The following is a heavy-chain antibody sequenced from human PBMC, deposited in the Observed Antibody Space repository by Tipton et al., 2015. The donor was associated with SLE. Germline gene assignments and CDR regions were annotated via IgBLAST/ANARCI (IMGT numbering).Heavy chain of an antibody. CDR2: MNPNSGNT. CDR1: GGTFSSYA. Sequence: QSGPEVKKPGSSVKVSCKASGGTFSSYAISWVRQATGQGLEWMGWMNPNSGNTGYAQKFQGRVTMTKNTSISTAYMELSSLRSEDTAVYYCARGQQWLPLDYWGQGTLVTVSS. V-gene: IGHV1-8*02. CDR3: ARGQQWLPLDY. D-gene: IGHD6-19*01. J-gene: IGHJ4*02.